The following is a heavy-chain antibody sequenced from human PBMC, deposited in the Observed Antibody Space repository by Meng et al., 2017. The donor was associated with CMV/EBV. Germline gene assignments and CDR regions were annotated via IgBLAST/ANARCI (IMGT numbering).Heavy chain of an antibody. CDR1: GGSISSYY. CDR2: IYYSGST. J-gene: IGHJ6*02. V-gene: IGHV4-59*01. D-gene: IGHD6-6*01. Sequence: GSLRLSCTVSGGSISSYYWSWIRQPPGKGLEWIGYIYYSGSTNYNPSLKSRVTISVDTSKNQFSLKLSSVTAADTAVYYCARDPIAARPGGYYYYGMDVWGQGTTVTVSS. CDR3: ARDPIAARPGGYYYYGMDV.